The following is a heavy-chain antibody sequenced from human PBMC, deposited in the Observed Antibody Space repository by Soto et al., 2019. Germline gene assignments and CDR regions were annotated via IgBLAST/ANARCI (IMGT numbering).Heavy chain of an antibody. V-gene: IGHV3-21*01. CDR3: ARDRLVAATSAPPYCYYGMDV. D-gene: IGHD2-15*01. Sequence: TGGSLSLSCATSGFTFSSYSMNWVRPAPGMGREWVSSISSSSRYIYYADSVRGRFTISRDNAKNSLYLQINSLRAEDTAVYYCARDRLVAATSAPPYCYYGMDVWGQGTTVTVSS. CDR1: GFTFSSYS. CDR2: ISSSSRYI. J-gene: IGHJ6*02.